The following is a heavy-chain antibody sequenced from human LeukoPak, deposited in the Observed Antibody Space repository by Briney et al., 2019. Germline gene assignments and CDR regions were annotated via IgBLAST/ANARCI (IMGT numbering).Heavy chain of an antibody. D-gene: IGHD3-22*01. CDR3: ARYSRNYYDSSGYYPQYYFDY. Sequence: NPSETLSLTCAVHGGSFSGYYWSWIRQPPGKGLEWIGEINHSGSTNYNPSLKSRVTISVDTSKNQFSLKLSSVTAADTAVYYCARYSRNYYDSSGYYPQYYFDYWGQGTLVTVSS. V-gene: IGHV4-34*01. J-gene: IGHJ4*02. CDR1: GGSFSGYY. CDR2: INHSGST.